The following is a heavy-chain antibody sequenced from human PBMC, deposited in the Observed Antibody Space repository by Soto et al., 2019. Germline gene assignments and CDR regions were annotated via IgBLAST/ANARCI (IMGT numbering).Heavy chain of an antibody. V-gene: IGHV3-48*02. CDR2: ISSSSSTI. Sequence: EVQLVESGGGLVQPGGSLRLSCAASGFTFSSYSMNWVRQAPGKGLEWVSYISSSSSTIYYADSVKGRFTISRDNAKNSLYRQMNSLRDEDTAVYYCARGEYDFWSGSHYYYYGMDVWGQGTTVTVSS. D-gene: IGHD3-3*01. J-gene: IGHJ6*02. CDR3: ARGEYDFWSGSHYYYYGMDV. CDR1: GFTFSSYS.